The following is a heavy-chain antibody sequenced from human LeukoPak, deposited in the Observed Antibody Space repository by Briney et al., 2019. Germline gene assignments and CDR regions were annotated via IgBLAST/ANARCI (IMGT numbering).Heavy chain of an antibody. CDR3: ARDPYYYDSSGYLNWFDP. V-gene: IGHV1-2*02. Sequence: GASVKVSCKASGYTFTGHYMHWVRQAPGQGLEWMGWINPNSGGTNYAQKFQGRVTMTRDTSISTAYMELSRLRSDDTAVYYCARDPYYYDSSGYLNWFDPWGQGTLVTVSS. D-gene: IGHD3-22*01. CDR1: GYTFTGHY. CDR2: INPNSGGT. J-gene: IGHJ5*02.